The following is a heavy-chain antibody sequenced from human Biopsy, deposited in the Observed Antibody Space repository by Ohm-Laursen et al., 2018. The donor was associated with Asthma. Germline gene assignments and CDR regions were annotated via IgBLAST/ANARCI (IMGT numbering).Heavy chain of an antibody. V-gene: IGHV3-30*01. D-gene: IGHD1-1*01. CDR3: VRDGTDDAFDI. CDR1: GFSFSNFA. CDR2: ISKDASTQ. J-gene: IGHJ3*02. Sequence: SLRLSCSASGFSFSNFAIHWVRQAPGKGLEWVGVISKDASTQDYADSVKGRFTMARDNSKDTLDLQMNSLREEDTAVYYCVRDGTDDAFDIWGQGTVVTVSS.